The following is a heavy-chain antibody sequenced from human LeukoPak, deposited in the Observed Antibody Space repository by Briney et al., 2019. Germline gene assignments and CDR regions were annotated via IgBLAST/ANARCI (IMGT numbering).Heavy chain of an antibody. J-gene: IGHJ4*02. CDR3: ARAGRYCSGDSCYPAVFVY. CDR2: TNHSGST. V-gene: IGHV4-34*01. Sequence: SEILSLTCAVYGGAFSGYYWSWIRQPPGKGREWIGETNHSGSTNYKPSLKRRVTISVDTSKNQFSLKLSSVTAADRAVYYCARAGRYCSGDSCYPAVFVYWDQGTLVTVSS. CDR1: GGAFSGYY. D-gene: IGHD2-15*01.